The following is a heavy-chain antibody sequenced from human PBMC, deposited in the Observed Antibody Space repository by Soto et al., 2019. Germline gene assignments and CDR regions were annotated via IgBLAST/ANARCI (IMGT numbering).Heavy chain of an antibody. CDR1: GGSISSGDYY. CDR3: ASRGGYYPYDAFDI. V-gene: IGHV4-30-4*01. D-gene: IGHD3-22*01. J-gene: IGHJ3*02. Sequence: KSSETLSLTCTVSGGSISSGDYYWNWIRQPPGKGLEWIGYIYYSGSTHYNPSLESRVTISVDTSKTQFSLKLRSMTAADTAVYYCASRGGYYPYDAFDIWGQGTMVTVSS. CDR2: IYYSGST.